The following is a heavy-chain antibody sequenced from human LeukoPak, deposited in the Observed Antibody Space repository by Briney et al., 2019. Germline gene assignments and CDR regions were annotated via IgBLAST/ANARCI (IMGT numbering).Heavy chain of an antibody. Sequence: ASVKVSCKASGYTFTAYYMHWVRQAHGQGLEWMGWINFNSGGTNYAQKFQGRVTMTRDTSISTAYMELSNLRSDDTAVYYCARQRDGYDPDAFDIWGQGTMVTVSS. CDR1: GYTFTAYY. CDR2: INFNSGGT. V-gene: IGHV1-2*02. CDR3: ARQRDGYDPDAFDI. D-gene: IGHD5-24*01. J-gene: IGHJ3*02.